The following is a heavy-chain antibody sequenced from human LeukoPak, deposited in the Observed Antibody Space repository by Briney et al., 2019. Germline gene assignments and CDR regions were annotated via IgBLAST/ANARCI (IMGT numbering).Heavy chain of an antibody. Sequence: GGSLRLSCAASGFTFSSYGMHWVRQAPGKGLEWVAVISYDGNNKYYADSVKGRFTISRDNSKNTLYLQMNSLRAEDTAVYYCAKWSQEATTEDYWGQGTLVTVSS. V-gene: IGHV3-30*18. CDR3: AKWSQEATTEDY. D-gene: IGHD5-12*01. J-gene: IGHJ4*02. CDR1: GFTFSSYG. CDR2: ISYDGNNK.